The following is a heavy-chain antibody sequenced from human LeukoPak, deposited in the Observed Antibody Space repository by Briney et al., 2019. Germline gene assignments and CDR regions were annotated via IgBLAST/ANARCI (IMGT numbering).Heavy chain of an antibody. J-gene: IGHJ4*02. CDR3: AREPPESYYFDN. Sequence: ASVKVACKASGYTFSGFYVHWERQAPGQGLEWMGIIKVSGGRTEYAQKFQGRVTVTRDMSTSTVYMELNNLRSEDTAVYYCAREPPESYYFDNWGQGTLVTVSS. CDR1: GYTFSGFY. CDR2: IKVSGGRT. V-gene: IGHV1-46*01.